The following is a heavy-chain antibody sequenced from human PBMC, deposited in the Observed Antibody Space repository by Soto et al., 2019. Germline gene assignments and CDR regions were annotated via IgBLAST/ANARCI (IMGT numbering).Heavy chain of an antibody. CDR3: ARVWYYGSNWFDP. D-gene: IGHD3-10*01. CDR1: GGSISSYY. Sequence: PSETLSLTCTVSGGSISSYYWSWIRQPPGKGLEWIGYIYYSGSTNYNPSLKSRVTISVDASKNQFSLKLSSVTAADTAVYYCARVWYYGSNWFDPWGQGTLVTVPS. V-gene: IGHV4-59*01. CDR2: IYYSGST. J-gene: IGHJ5*02.